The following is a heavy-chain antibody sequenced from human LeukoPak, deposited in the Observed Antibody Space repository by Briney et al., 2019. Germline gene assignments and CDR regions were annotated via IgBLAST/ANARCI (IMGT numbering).Heavy chain of an antibody. CDR3: ASLIGVGYYYGSGSYPGGFDI. CDR1: GFTFSSYE. D-gene: IGHD3-10*01. CDR2: ISSSGSTI. J-gene: IGHJ3*02. Sequence: GGSLRLSCAASGFTFSSYEMNWVRQAPGKGLEWVSYISSSGSTIYYADSVKGRFTISRDNAKNSLYLQMNSLRAEDTAVYYCASLIGVGYYYGSGSYPGGFDIWGQGTMVTVSS. V-gene: IGHV3-48*03.